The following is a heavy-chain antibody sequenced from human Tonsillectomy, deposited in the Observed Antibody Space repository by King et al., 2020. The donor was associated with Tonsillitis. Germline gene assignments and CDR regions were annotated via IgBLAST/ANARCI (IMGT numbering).Heavy chain of an antibody. CDR1: GGSISSYY. CDR3: ARESDYYDSSGYYLGYFDY. D-gene: IGHD3-22*01. CDR2: IYYSGST. V-gene: IGHV4-59*01. Sequence: QLQESGPGLVKPSETLSLTCTVSGGSISSYYWSWIRQPPGKGLEWIGYIYYSGSTNYNPSLKSRVTISVDTSKNQFPLKLSSVTAADTAVYYCARESDYYDSSGYYLGYFDYWGQGTLVTVSS. J-gene: IGHJ4*02.